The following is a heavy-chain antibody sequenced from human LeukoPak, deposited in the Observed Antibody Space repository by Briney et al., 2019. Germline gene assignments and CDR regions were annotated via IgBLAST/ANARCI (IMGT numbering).Heavy chain of an antibody. CDR1: GCTFTSYY. CDR2: INSDSGGT. CDR3: ARDTITVTTPYFDY. Sequence: ASVKVSCKASGCTFTSYYIDWVRQAPGQGLEWMGWINSDSGGTNYAQKFQGRVTMTRDTSTSTAYMELSSLRSDDTAFYYCARDTITVTTPYFDYWGQGTLVTVPS. V-gene: IGHV1-2*02. J-gene: IGHJ4*02. D-gene: IGHD4-17*01.